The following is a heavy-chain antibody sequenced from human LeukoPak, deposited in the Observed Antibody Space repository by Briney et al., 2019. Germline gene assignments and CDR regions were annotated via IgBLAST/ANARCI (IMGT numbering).Heavy chain of an antibody. Sequence: SETLSLTCTVSGGSISSDYWCWIRQPPGKGLEWIGYIYYSGSTNYNPSLKSRVTISVDTSKNQFSLKLSSVTAADTAVYYCARRFYFDYWGQGTLVTVSS. CDR1: GGSISSDY. CDR3: ARRFYFDY. J-gene: IGHJ4*02. V-gene: IGHV4-59*08. CDR2: IYYSGST.